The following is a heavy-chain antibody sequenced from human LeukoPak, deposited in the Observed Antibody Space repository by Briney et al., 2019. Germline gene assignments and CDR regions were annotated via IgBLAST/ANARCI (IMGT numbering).Heavy chain of an antibody. Sequence: SETLSLTCTVSGFSISSYYLSWIRQPPGKGLEWIGYIYYSGSTKYNPSLKSRVTISVDTSKNQFSLKLSAVTAADTAVYYCARDHAGYSSGWYYYYGMDVWGQGTTVTVSS. CDR3: ARDHAGYSSGWYYYYGMDV. V-gene: IGHV4-59*01. CDR2: IYYSGST. CDR1: GFSISSYY. D-gene: IGHD6-19*01. J-gene: IGHJ6*02.